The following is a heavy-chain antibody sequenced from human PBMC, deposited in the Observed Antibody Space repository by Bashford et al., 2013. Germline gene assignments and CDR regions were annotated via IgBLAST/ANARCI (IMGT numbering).Heavy chain of an antibody. V-gene: IGHV4-61*02. CDR2: IYTSGST. CDR1: GGSISSGSYY. CDR3: ARGLSAIVV. J-gene: IGHJ4*02. D-gene: IGHD1-26*01. Sequence: SETLSLTCTVSGGSISSGSYYWSWIRQPAGKGLEWIGRIYTSGSTNYNPSLKSRVTMSVDTSKNQFSLKLSSVTAADTAVYYCARGLSAIVVWGQGTLVTVSS.